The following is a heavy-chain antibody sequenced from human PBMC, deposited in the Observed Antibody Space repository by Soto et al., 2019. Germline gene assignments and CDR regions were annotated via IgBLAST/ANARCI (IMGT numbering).Heavy chain of an antibody. J-gene: IGHJ6*02. V-gene: IGHV3-23*01. CDR1: GFTFSSYA. CDR2: ISGSGGST. D-gene: IGHD3-10*01. Sequence: GGSLRLSCAAPGFTFSSYAMSWVRQAPGKGLEWVSAISGSGGSTYYADSVKGRFTISRDNSKNTLYLQMNSLRAEDTAVYYCAKDRQDVLLWFGDPTSYGMDVWGQGTTVTVSS. CDR3: AKDRQDVLLWFGDPTSYGMDV.